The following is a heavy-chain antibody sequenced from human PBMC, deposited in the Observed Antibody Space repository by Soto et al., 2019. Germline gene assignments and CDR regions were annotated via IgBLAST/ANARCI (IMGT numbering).Heavy chain of an antibody. V-gene: IGHV3-33*01. D-gene: IGHD5-18*01. CDR3: ARGLLPKIQLWLWGDY. J-gene: IGHJ4*02. CDR1: GFTFSSYG. Sequence: QVQLVESGGGVVQPGRSLRLSCAASGFTFSSYGMHWVRQAPGKGLEWVAVIWYDGSNKYYADSVKGRFTISRDNSKNXLYLQRSRLRAEDTAVYYCARGLLPKIQLWLWGDYWGQGTLVTVSS. CDR2: IWYDGSNK.